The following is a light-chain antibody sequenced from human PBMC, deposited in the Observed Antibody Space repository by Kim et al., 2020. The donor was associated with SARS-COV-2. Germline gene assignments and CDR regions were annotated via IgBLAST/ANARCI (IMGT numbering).Light chain of an antibody. J-gene: IGLJ2*01. V-gene: IGLV1-44*01. Sequence: QSVLTQPPSVSGTPGQRVTISCSGGRSNIASNTVSWYQRLPGTAPKLLFYGNNQRPSGVPDRFSGSKSGTSASLAIGGLQSEDEADYYCGAWDDSLNGVVFGGGTQLTVL. CDR3: GAWDDSLNGVV. CDR2: GNN. CDR1: RSNIASNT.